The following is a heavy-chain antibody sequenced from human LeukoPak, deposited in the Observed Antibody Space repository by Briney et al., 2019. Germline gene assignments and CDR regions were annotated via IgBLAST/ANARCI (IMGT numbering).Heavy chain of an antibody. CDR1: GFTFSPYA. V-gene: IGHV3-30*04. J-gene: IGHJ4*02. CDR2: ISYDGSYK. Sequence: GGSLRLSCVASGFTFSPYAMHWVRQAPGQGLEGLAVISYDGSYKHYADSVKGRFTISRDNSKNTLYLQMNSLGAEDTAVYYCARGTTVTWKPVDFWGQGNLVTVSS. CDR3: ARGTTVTWKPVDF. D-gene: IGHD4-11*01.